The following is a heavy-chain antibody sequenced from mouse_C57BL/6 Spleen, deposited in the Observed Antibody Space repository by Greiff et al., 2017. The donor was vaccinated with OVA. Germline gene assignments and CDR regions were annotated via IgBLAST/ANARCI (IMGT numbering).Heavy chain of an antibody. CDR2: IYPGDGDT. CDR3: ARDYYGSSPDY. D-gene: IGHD1-1*01. Sequence: QVQLKQSGAELVKPGASVKISCKASGYAFSSYWMNWVKQRPGKGLEWIGQIYPGDGDTNYNEKFKGKATLTADKSSSTAYMQLSSLTSEDSAVYFCARDYYGSSPDYWGQGTTLTVSS. V-gene: IGHV1-80*01. CDR1: GYAFSSYW. J-gene: IGHJ2*01.